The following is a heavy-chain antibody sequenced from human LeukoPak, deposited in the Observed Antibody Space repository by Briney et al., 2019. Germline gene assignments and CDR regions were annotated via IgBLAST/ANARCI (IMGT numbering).Heavy chain of an antibody. D-gene: IGHD5-12*01. J-gene: IGHJ4*02. Sequence: PGGSLRLSCAASGFSLSGYWMSWVRQAPGKGLEWVARLHADGNEKYYVDSVKGRFTVSRDNAKNSLYLQMNSPRVEDTAVHYCARGGYSFDYLGQGTLVTVSS. CDR2: LHADGNEK. CDR1: GFSLSGYW. V-gene: IGHV3-7*01. CDR3: ARGGYSFDY.